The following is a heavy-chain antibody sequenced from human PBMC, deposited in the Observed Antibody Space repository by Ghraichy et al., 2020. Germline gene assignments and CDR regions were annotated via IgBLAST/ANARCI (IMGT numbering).Heavy chain of an antibody. CDR1: GFTFSSYA. Sequence: GGSLRLSCGASGFTFSSYAMSRVRQAPGKGLEWVSSLSGSGATTYYADSVKGRFTISRDNSKNTLYLQMNSLRAEDTAVYYCAKEVRVFWSGFDFWGQGVLVTVSS. V-gene: IGHV3-23*01. CDR2: LSGSGATT. J-gene: IGHJ4*02. CDR3: AKEVRVFWSGFDF. D-gene: IGHD3-3*01.